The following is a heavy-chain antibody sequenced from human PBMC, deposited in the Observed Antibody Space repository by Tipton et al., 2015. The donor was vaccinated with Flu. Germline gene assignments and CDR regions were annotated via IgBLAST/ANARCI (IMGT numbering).Heavy chain of an antibody. D-gene: IGHD4-11*01. J-gene: IGHJ5*01. CDR2: IHHTGTT. Sequence: TLSLTCAVYSGSFSGYFWTWIRQPPGKGLQWIGNIHHTGTTYYNPSLRSRVNIIRDRSKNQFSLNLSFVTAADTAVYYCARRDYSNYVSVPKNWFDSWGQGILVTVSS. CDR1: SGSFSGYF. V-gene: IGHV4-34*01. CDR3: ARRDYSNYVSVPKNWFDS.